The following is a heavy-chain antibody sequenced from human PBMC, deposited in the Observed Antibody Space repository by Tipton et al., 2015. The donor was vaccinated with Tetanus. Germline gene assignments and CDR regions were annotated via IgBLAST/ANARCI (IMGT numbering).Heavy chain of an antibody. Sequence: GSLRLSCAASGFTLSRNSMNWVRQAPGKGLEWVSSISGSGSYISYADSVKGRFTISRDNARNSMYLQMDSLRAEDTAVYYCARDFITTDYYFDHWGQGTLVTVSS. CDR1: GFTLSRNS. CDR2: ISGSGSYI. J-gene: IGHJ4*02. CDR3: ARDFITTDYYFDH. D-gene: IGHD4-17*01. V-gene: IGHV3-21*01.